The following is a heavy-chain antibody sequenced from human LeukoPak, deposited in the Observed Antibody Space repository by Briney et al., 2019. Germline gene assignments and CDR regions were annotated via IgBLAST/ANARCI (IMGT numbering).Heavy chain of an antibody. V-gene: IGHV1-2*02. D-gene: IGHD3-10*01. CDR2: INPNSGGT. CDR3: ARAAVLWFGDRLSPSYYYYYMDV. J-gene: IGHJ6*03. CDR1: GYTSTGYY. Sequence: ASVKVSCKASGYTSTGYYMHWVRQAPGQGLEWMGWINPNSGGTNYAQKFQGRVTMTRDTSISTAYMELSRLRSDDTAVYYCARAAVLWFGDRLSPSYYYYYMDVWGKGTTVTVSS.